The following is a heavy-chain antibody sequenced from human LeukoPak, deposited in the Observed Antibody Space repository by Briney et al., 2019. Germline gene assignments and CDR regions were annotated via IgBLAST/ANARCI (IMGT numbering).Heavy chain of an antibody. CDR2: IYYSGST. Sequence: PSETLSLTCTVSGGCISSYYWSWIRQPPGKGLEWLGYIYYSGSTNYNPSLKSRVTISVDTSKNQFSLKLSSVTAADTAVYYCARVVVPAAIDWFDPWGQGTLVTVSS. D-gene: IGHD2-2*02. V-gene: IGHV4-59*01. CDR3: ARVVVPAAIDWFDP. J-gene: IGHJ5*02. CDR1: GGCISSYY.